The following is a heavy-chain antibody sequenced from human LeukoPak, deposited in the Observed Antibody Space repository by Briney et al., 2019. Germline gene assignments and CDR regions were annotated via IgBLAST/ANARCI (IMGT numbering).Heavy chain of an antibody. CDR3: ARDGGYSNPYYYYYYYMDV. J-gene: IGHJ6*03. CDR1: GASISSTSYC. V-gene: IGHV4-61*09. Sequence: SETLSLTCTVSGASISSTSYCWGRIRQPAGKGLEWIGHIHTSGSTNYNPSLKSRVTISVDTSKNQFSLKLSSVTAADTAVYYCARDGGYSNPYYYYYYYMDVWGKGTTVTVSS. CDR2: IHTSGST. D-gene: IGHD4-11*01.